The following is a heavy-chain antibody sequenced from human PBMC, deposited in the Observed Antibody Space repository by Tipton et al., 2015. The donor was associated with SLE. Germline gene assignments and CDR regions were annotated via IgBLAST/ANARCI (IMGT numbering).Heavy chain of an antibody. V-gene: IGHV3-30*04. J-gene: IGHJ4*02. D-gene: IGHD1-7*01. CDR2: VSYDGDTK. CDR1: GFTFSSYS. Sequence: SLRLSCVASGFTFSSYSMNWVRQAPGKGLEWLAIVSYDGDTKFYADSEKGRFTISRDNSKNTLYLQMNSLRAEDTAMYSCARGVLISGTTRYLDFWGQGTLVTVSS. CDR3: ARGVLISGTTRYLDF.